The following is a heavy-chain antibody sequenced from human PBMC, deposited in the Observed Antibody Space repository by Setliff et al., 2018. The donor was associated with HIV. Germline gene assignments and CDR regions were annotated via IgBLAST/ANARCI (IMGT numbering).Heavy chain of an antibody. D-gene: IGHD6-13*01. CDR2: INHSGTT. CDR3: ARGRDASTWYLSHFYSYYYLDV. CDR1: GGPLSGYF. V-gene: IGHV4-34*01. J-gene: IGHJ6*03. Sequence: SETLSLTCTVSGGPLSGYFWTWIRQTPDKGLEWIGDINHSGTTNYNLSLKSRTTLSLDTSKNQLSLKLTSVVAADTGLYFCARGRDASTWYLSHFYSYYYLDVWGNGTTVTVSS.